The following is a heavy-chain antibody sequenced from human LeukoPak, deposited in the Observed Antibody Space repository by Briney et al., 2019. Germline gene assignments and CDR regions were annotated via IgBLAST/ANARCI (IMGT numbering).Heavy chain of an antibody. J-gene: IGHJ4*02. V-gene: IGHV3-53*01. CDR1: GFTVSSNY. Sequence: GGSLRLSCSASGFTVSSNYMSWVRQAPGKGLEWVSVIYSGGSTYYPDSVKGRFTISRDNSKNTLYLQMNSLRAAEKAVYYCARSGPWREQSLAHVFDYWGQGTLVTVSS. D-gene: IGHD1-26*01. CDR2: IYSGGST. CDR3: ARSGPWREQSLAHVFDY.